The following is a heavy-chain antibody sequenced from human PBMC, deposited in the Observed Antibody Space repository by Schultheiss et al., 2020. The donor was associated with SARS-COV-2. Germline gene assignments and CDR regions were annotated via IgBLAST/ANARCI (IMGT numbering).Heavy chain of an antibody. V-gene: IGHV3-NL1*01. CDR2: IYSGGST. J-gene: IGHJ4*02. Sequence: GGSLRLSCAASGFTFSSYAMHWVRQAPGKGLEWVAVIYSGGSTYYADSVKGRFTISRDNSKNTLYLQMNSLRAEDTAVYYCAKSTGFRLERLHYFDYWGQGTLVTVSS. CDR3: AKSTGFRLERLHYFDY. D-gene: IGHD1-1*01. CDR1: GFTFSSYA.